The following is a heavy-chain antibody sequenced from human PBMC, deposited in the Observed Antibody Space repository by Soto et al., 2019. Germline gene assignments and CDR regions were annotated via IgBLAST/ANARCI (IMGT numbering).Heavy chain of an antibody. CDR1: GDAFTGYY. J-gene: IGHJ4*02. Sequence: ASAEVCCKAPGDAFTGYYMQWVRQAPEQGLEWMGILSPDRGRTTYAQKFQGRVTMTRHTSRSTVYMELSSLRSDDTAVYYCATREPGHYWGQGTLVTASS. V-gene: IGHV1-46*01. CDR3: ATREPGHY. CDR2: LSPDRGRT.